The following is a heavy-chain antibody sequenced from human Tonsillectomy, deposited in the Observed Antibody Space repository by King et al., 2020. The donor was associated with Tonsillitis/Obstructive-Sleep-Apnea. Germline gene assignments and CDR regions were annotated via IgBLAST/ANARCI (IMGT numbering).Heavy chain of an antibody. CDR2: SRNKARSYST. J-gene: IGHJ4*02. CDR1: GFTFSDYY. D-gene: IGHD3-22*01. CDR3: SRAYYDSSGHYYFEY. V-gene: IGHV3-72*01. Sequence: VQLVESGGGLVQPGGSLRLSCAAPGFTFSDYYMDWVRQAPGKGLEWVGRSRNKARSYSTEYAASVKGRFTISRDDSKSSLYLQMNSLKTEDTAVYYCSRAYYDSSGHYYFEYWGQGTLVTVSS.